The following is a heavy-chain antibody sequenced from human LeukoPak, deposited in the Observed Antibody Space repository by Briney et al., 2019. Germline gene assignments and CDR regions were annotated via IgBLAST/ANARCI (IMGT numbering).Heavy chain of an antibody. CDR2: INPNTGDT. CDR1: GYTFTGYY. CDR3: ARDRDYYGSGSYPLFDY. Sequence: ASVKVSCKASGYTFTGYYIHWVRQAPGQGLEWMGWINPNTGDTNFAQKFQGRVTMTRDTSISTAYMELSRLRSDDTAVYYCARDRDYYGSGSYPLFDYWGQGTLVTVSS. J-gene: IGHJ4*02. D-gene: IGHD3-10*01. V-gene: IGHV1-2*02.